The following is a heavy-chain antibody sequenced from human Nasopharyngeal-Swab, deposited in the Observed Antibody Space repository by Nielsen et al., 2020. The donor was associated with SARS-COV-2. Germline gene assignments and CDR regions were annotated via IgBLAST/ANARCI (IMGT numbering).Heavy chain of an antibody. CDR3: ARRYYYYYYGMDV. V-gene: IGHV1-2*06. Sequence: ASVKVSCKVSGYTLTELSMHWVRQAPGQGLEWMGRINPNSGGTNYAQKFQGRVTMTRDTSISTAYMELSRLRSDDTAVYYCARRYYYYYYGMDVWGQGTTVTVSS. CDR2: INPNSGGT. CDR1: GYTLTELS. J-gene: IGHJ6*02.